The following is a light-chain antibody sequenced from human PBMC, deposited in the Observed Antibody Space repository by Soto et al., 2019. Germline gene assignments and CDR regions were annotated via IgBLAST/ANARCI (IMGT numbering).Light chain of an antibody. CDR3: QQYGSSPLTLT. V-gene: IGKV3-20*01. CDR2: GAS. CDR1: QSVSSSY. Sequence: EIVVTQSPGTLSLSPGERATLSCRASQSVSSSYLAWYQQKPGQAPRLLIYGASSRATGIPDRFSGSGSGTDFTLTISRLEPEDFAVYYCQQYGSSPLTLTFGGGTKV. J-gene: IGKJ4*01.